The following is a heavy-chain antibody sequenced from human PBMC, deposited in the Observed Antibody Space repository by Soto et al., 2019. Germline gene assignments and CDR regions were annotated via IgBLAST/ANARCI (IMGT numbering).Heavy chain of an antibody. CDR3: ARDNGYDATTLDY. V-gene: IGHV3-21*01. CDR1: GFTFSTCS. Sequence: GGSLRLSCAASGFTFSTCSMNWVRQAPGKGLEWVSSISGSSRNMYYADSVKGRFTISRDNAKNSLYLQMNSLRAEDTAVYYCARDNGYDATTLDYWGQGTLVTVSS. CDR2: ISGSSRNM. J-gene: IGHJ4*02. D-gene: IGHD5-12*01.